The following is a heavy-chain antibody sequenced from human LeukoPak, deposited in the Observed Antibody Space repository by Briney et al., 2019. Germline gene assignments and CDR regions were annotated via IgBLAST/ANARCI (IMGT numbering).Heavy chain of an antibody. CDR1: GFTFSSYS. Sequence: GGSLRLSCAASGFTFSSYSMNWVHQAPGKGLEWVSSISSSSSYIYYADSVKGRFTISRDNAKNSLYLQMNSLRAEDTAVYYCARDFMEYFDYWGQGTLVTVSS. J-gene: IGHJ4*02. D-gene: IGHD1-1*01. V-gene: IGHV3-21*01. CDR3: ARDFMEYFDY. CDR2: ISSSSSYI.